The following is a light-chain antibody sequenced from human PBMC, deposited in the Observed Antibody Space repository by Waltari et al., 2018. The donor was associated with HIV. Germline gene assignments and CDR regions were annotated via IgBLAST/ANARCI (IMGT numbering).Light chain of an antibody. CDR2: RNN. CDR3: AAWDGSLSVVV. CDR1: SSNIGSNY. V-gene: IGLV1-47*01. J-gene: IGLJ2*01. Sequence: QSVLTQPPSVSGAPGQRVTISCSGSSSNIGSNYVYWYQQLPGPAPKLLLYRNNQRPSGVPDRFSGSKSGTSASLAISGLRSEDEADYYCAAWDGSLSVVVFGGGTKLTVL.